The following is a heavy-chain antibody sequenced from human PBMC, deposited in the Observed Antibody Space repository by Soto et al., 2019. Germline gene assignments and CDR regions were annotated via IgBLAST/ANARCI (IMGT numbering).Heavy chain of an antibody. J-gene: IGHJ6*02. Sequence: GGSLRLSCAASGFAFSSYAMSWVRQAPGKGLEWVSAISGSGGSTYYADSVKGRFTISRDNSKNTLYLQMNSLRAEDTAVYYCAKSPYRSTSYYYYGMDVWGQGTTVTRLL. CDR1: GFAFSSYA. CDR2: ISGSGGST. V-gene: IGHV3-23*01. CDR3: AKSPYRSTSYYYYGMDV. D-gene: IGHD2-2*01.